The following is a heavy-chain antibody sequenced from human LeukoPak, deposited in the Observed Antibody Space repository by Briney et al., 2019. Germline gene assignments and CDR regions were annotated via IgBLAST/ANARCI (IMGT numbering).Heavy chain of an antibody. J-gene: IGHJ4*02. Sequence: PSETLSLTCTVSGDSIGSSSDYWGWVRQPPGKGLGWIGSFYYGGSTYYNPSLKSRVTISVDTSKNQFSLELSSVTASDTAIYYCTRLDYWGQGTLVTVSS. CDR2: FYYGGST. V-gene: IGHV4-39*01. CDR3: TRLDY. CDR1: GDSIGSSSDY.